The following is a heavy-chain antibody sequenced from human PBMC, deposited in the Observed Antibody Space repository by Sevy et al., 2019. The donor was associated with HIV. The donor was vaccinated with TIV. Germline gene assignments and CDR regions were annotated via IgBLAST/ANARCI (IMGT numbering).Heavy chain of an antibody. CDR3: ARGVGLDC. J-gene: IGHJ4*02. V-gene: IGHV3-7*01. Sequence: GGSLRLSCAASGFTFSPYWMTWVRQAPGKGLEWVANIMPDGSDKYYVDSVKSRFTISRDNAKNSLYLQMNSLMADDTAMYYCARGVGLDCWGQGALVTVSS. CDR2: IMPDGSDK. CDR1: GFTFSPYW. D-gene: IGHD1-26*01.